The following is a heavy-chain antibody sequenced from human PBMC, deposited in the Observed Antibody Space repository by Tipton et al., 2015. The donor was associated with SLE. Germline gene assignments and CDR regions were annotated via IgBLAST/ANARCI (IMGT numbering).Heavy chain of an antibody. CDR1: GGSFSGYY. CDR2: IKHSGST. D-gene: IGHD2-15*01. Sequence: TLSLTCAVYGGSFSGYYWSWIRQPPGKGLEWIGEIKHSGSTNYNPSLKSRVTISVDTSKNQFSLKLSSVTAADTAVYYCARGKDIVVARDAFDIWGQGTMVTLSS. V-gene: IGHV4-34*01. CDR3: ARGKDIVVARDAFDI. J-gene: IGHJ3*02.